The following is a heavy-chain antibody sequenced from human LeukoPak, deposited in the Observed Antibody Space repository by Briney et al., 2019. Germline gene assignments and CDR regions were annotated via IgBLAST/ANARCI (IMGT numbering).Heavy chain of an antibody. CDR3: LRDMYTRSGDDF. CDR1: GVTLSKDG. V-gene: IGHV3-74*01. D-gene: IGHD6-13*01. Sequence: VGSLRPSCAASGVTLSKDGINSGGQAPGKGLVWVSRINTDGGSTTYADSVKGRFTTSRDNAKNTLYLHVITLGSEDKAVYYSLRDMYTRSGDDFWGPGSLVTVSS. J-gene: IGHJ4*02. CDR2: INTDGGST.